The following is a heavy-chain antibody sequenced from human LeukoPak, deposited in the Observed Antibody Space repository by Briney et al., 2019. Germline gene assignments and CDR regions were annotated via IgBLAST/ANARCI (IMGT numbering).Heavy chain of an antibody. CDR3: ASPYGDYILGYFDY. Sequence: GGSLRLSCAASGSTFSSYAMSWVRQAPGKGLEWVSAISGSGGSTYYADSVKGRFTISRDNSKNTLYLQMNSLRAEDTAVYYCASPYGDYILGYFDYWGQGTLVTVSS. CDR2: ISGSGGST. V-gene: IGHV3-23*01. J-gene: IGHJ4*02. CDR1: GSTFSSYA. D-gene: IGHD4-17*01.